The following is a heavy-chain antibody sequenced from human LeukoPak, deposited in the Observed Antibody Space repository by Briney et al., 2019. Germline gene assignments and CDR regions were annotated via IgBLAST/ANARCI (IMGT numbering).Heavy chain of an antibody. CDR3: GRDSTIGYYWTV. V-gene: IGHV3-72*01. J-gene: IGHJ4*02. CDR1: GFSVSEYF. D-gene: IGHD3-22*01. Sequence: QPGGSLRLSCAASGFSVSEYFIDWLRQAPGKGLEWVSRTRTKARNYNTEYATSVKGRFTVSRDDSNNSMYLQMNSLRIDDTAVYYCGRDSTIGYYWTVWGQGTLVTVSS. CDR2: TRTKARNYNT.